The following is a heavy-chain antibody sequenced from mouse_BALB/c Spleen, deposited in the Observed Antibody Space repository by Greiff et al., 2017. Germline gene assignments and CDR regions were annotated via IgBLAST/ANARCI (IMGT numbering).Heavy chain of an antibody. CDR1: GYTFTSYT. V-gene: IGHV1-4*01. J-gene: IGHJ4*01. Sequence: VQLQQSGAELARPGASVKMSCKASGYTFTSYTMHWVKQRPGQGLEWIGYINPSSGYTNYNQKFTGKAQLTVDTSSSTAYMQFSSLTTEDSAIYYCARHEHWSYAMDYWGQGTSVTVSS. CDR2: INPSSGYT. D-gene: IGHD4-1*01. CDR3: ARHEHWSYAMDY.